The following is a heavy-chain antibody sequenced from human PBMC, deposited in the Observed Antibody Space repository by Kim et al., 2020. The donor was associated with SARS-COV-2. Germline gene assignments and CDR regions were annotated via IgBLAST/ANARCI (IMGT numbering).Heavy chain of an antibody. CDR3: ARGRYYGMDV. CDR2: INGAGITT. Sequence: GGSLRLSCEGSGFTFNTYWMDWVRQAPGKGLVWLSRINGAGITTNYADSVKGRFTISRDNAKNTVYLEMNSLRAEETAVYYCARGRYYGMDVWGQGTTVTVSS. J-gene: IGHJ6*02. V-gene: IGHV3-74*01. CDR1: GFTFNTYW.